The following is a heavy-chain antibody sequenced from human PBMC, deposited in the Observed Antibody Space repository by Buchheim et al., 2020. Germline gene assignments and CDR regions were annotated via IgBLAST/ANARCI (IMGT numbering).Heavy chain of an antibody. J-gene: IGHJ4*02. CDR2: VGRGGTP. V-gene: IGHV3-23*01. CDR1: AFTLSSSA. CDR3: ARGSGYYFDF. Sequence: EVQLLESGGDLVQPGGSLRLSCAASAFTLSSSAMRWVRQAPGKGLEWISTVGRGGTPNYPDSVKGRFTISRANSKNTLYLRMNSLRAEDTAIYYCARGSGYYFDFWGPGTL.